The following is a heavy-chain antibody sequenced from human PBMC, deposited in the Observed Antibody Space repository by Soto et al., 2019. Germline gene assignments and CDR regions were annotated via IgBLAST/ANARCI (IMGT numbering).Heavy chain of an antibody. D-gene: IGHD5-12*01. CDR1: GGTFSSYA. CDR3: ASSRGYYYGMDV. CDR2: IIPIFGTA. V-gene: IGHV1-69*13. Sequence: GASVKVSCKASGGTFSSYAISWVRQAPGQGLEWMGGIIPIFGTANYAQKFQGRVTITADESTSTAYMELSSLRSEDTAVYYCASSRGYYYGMDVWGQGTTVTVSS. J-gene: IGHJ6*02.